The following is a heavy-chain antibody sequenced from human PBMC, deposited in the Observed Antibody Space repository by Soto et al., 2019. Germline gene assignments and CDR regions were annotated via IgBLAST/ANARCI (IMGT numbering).Heavy chain of an antibody. Sequence: QVQLQQWGAGLLKPSETLSLTCAVYGGSFSGYYWTWLRQPPGTGLEWIGEINHSGSTNYNPSLKSRVTISVDTSTNQFSLKLTSVTAADTALYYCARDKITGLFDYWGQGTLVTVSS. J-gene: IGHJ4*02. D-gene: IGHD2-8*02. CDR1: GGSFSGYY. CDR3: ARDKITGLFDY. CDR2: INHSGST. V-gene: IGHV4-34*01.